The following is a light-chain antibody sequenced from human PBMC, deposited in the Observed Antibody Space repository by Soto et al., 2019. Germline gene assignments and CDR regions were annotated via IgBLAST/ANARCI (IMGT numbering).Light chain of an antibody. V-gene: IGKV3-15*01. CDR3: QQYDDRAPYT. CDR1: QSVRTY. CDR2: GAA. J-gene: IGKJ2*01. Sequence: EIVLTQSPVTLSLSPGERATLSCRASQSVRTYLAWYQVKPGQAPRLLIYGAATRAPGIPSRFSGSGSGTQFTLTISSLQSEDFAVYYCQQYDDRAPYTFGQGTKLEIK.